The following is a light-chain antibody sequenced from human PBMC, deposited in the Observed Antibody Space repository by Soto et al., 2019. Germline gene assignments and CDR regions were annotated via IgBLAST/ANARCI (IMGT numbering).Light chain of an antibody. CDR2: KVS. J-gene: IGKJ1*01. Sequence: DVVMTQSPLSLPVTLGQSASISCRSTQSLVHRDGNTYLNWFQQRPGQSPRRLVYKVSSRDSGGQEGFGGGGSGFFFPTKTSRVGAEEVGFYYGVQTIPGPWTCGQGPRVKT. CDR1: QSLVHRDGNTY. V-gene: IGKV2-30*02. CDR3: VQTIPGPWT.